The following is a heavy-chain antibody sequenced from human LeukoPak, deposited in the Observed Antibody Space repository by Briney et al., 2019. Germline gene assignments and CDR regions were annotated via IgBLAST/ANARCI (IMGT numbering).Heavy chain of an antibody. J-gene: IGHJ4*02. CDR1: GFTLSSYA. CDR3: AKQSAGSAAWYSLHYDF. Sequence: GGSLRLSCAASGFTLSSYAMTWVRQAPGRGLEWVSSVDGGGGGTYYADSVKGRFTISRDNSKDTLCLQMNGLRAEDTAVYFCAKQSAGSAAWYSLHYDFWGQGTLVTVSS. CDR2: VDGGGGGT. D-gene: IGHD6-13*01. V-gene: IGHV3-23*01.